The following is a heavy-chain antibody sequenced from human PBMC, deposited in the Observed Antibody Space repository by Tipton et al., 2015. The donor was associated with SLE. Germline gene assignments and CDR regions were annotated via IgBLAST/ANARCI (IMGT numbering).Heavy chain of an antibody. Sequence: TLSLTCTVSGGSISFDYWIWIRQSAGRGLEWIGRIYSSGDRDYNPSLRSRVTMSIDASQNRVSLRLKSVSAADTAGYYCARGSDGEYVRYFDVWGPGTLVTVSS. D-gene: IGHD4-17*01. CDR2: IYSSGDR. V-gene: IGHV4-4*07. CDR1: GGSISFDY. J-gene: IGHJ2*01. CDR3: ARGSDGEYVRYFDV.